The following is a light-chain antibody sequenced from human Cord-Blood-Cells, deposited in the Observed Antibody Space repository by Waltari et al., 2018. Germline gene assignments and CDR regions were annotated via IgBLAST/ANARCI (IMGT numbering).Light chain of an antibody. J-gene: IGKJ4*01. V-gene: IGKV1-33*01. CDR3: QQYDNLPLT. CDR1: QDISNY. Sequence: IQLTQSQSSLSATVGDRATITCQAHQDISNYLNWYQQKQGNAPKLLIYDASHLVTGVPSMFTGSRSRTDFTFAISSLQPEDIATYYCQQYDNLPLTFVGWTNVEIK. CDR2: DAS.